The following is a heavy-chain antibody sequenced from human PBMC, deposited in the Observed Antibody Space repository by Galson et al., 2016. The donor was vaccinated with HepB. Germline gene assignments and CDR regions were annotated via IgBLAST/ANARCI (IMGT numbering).Heavy chain of an antibody. CDR1: GFTFDDYA. V-gene: IGHV3-9*01. CDR2: ISWNGGKV. D-gene: IGHD3-16*01. J-gene: IGHJ6*02. CDR3: AKDRGNLNDYSLYGMDV. Sequence: SLRLSCAASGFTFDDYAMNWVRRAPGKGLEWVSSISWNGGKVDYADSVKGRFTISRDNAKNSLYLQMNSLRVEDTALYYCAKDRGNLNDYSLYGMDVWGQGTTVTVSS.